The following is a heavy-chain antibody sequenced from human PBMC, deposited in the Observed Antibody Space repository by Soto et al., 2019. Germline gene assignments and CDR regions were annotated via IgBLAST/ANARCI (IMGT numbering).Heavy chain of an antibody. V-gene: IGHV1-58*02. J-gene: IGHJ6*02. Sequence: ASVKVSCKASGFTFTSSAMQWARQARGQRLEWIGWIVVGSGNTNYAQKFQERVTITRDMSTSTAYMELSSLRSEDTAVYYCAAASGSYYYYYYGMDVWGQGTTVTV. CDR2: IVVGSGNT. D-gene: IGHD1-26*01. CDR3: AAASGSYYYYYYGMDV. CDR1: GFTFTSSA.